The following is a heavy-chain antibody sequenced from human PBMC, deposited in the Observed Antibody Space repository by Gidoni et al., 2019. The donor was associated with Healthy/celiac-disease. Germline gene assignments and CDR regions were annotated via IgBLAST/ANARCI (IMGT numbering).Heavy chain of an antibody. CDR1: GGTFSSYA. CDR2: IIPIFGTA. Sequence: QVQLVQSGAEVKKPGSSVKVSCKASGGTFSSYAISWVRQAPGQGLEWMGGIIPIFGTANYAQKFQGRVTITADKSTSTAYMELSSLRSEDTAVYYCAREAVAGTSNYYYGMDVWGQGTTVTVSS. V-gene: IGHV1-69*06. CDR3: AREAVAGTSNYYYGMDV. D-gene: IGHD6-19*01. J-gene: IGHJ6*02.